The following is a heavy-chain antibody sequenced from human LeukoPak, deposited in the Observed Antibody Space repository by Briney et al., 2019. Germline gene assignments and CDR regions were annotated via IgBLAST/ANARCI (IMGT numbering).Heavy chain of an antibody. Sequence: GGSLRLSCAASAFTVSNFAMSWDRPALGMGREWVSTISSSGGNTYYTDSVKGRFTISRDNSKNTLYLQMNSLRAEDTAVYYCAKDTTQWLPTYFDYWGQGTLVTVSS. J-gene: IGHJ4*02. CDR3: AKDTTQWLPTYFDY. V-gene: IGHV3-23*01. CDR2: ISSSGGNT. D-gene: IGHD6-19*01. CDR1: AFTVSNFA.